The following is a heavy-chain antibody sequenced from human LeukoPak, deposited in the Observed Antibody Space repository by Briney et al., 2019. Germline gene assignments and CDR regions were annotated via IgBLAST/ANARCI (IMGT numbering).Heavy chain of an antibody. CDR3: ARASETYYYDSSDQGLDY. D-gene: IGHD3-22*01. Sequence: SETLSLTCSVSGYSISSGYYWGWIRQPPGRGLEWIGSIYYTGGTLYNPSLKSRVTISVDTSKNQFSLKLSSVTAADTAVYYCARASETYYYDSSDQGLDYWGQGTLVTVSS. J-gene: IGHJ4*02. V-gene: IGHV4-38-2*02. CDR1: GYSISSGYY. CDR2: IYYTGGT.